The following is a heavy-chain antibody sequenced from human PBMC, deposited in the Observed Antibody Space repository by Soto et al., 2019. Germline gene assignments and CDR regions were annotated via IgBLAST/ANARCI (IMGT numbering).Heavy chain of an antibody. Sequence: PGGSLRLSCAASGFTFDDYAMHWVRQAPGKGLEWVSGISWNSGSIGYADSVKGRFTISRDNAKNSLYLQMNSLRAEDTALYYCAKDPHYYDSSGYYPVAYYFDYWGQGTLVTVSS. D-gene: IGHD3-22*01. CDR1: GFTFDDYA. CDR2: ISWNSGSI. CDR3: AKDPHYYDSSGYYPVAYYFDY. J-gene: IGHJ4*02. V-gene: IGHV3-9*01.